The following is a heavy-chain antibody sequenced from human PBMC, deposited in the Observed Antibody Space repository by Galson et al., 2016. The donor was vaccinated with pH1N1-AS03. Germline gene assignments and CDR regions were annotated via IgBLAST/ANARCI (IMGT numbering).Heavy chain of an antibody. CDR3: AKGRGCCSDATCYRFDR. Sequence: SLRLSCAASEFSFSRFAMAWVRQAPGKGLEWVSSIIGSGENTWYAESAKGRFTISRDNAKNTLYLQLNSLRAEDTALIYCAKGRGCCSDATCYRFDRWGQGTLVTVSS. D-gene: IGHD2-15*01. CDR1: EFSFSRFA. J-gene: IGHJ4*02. CDR2: IIGSGENT. V-gene: IGHV3-23*01.